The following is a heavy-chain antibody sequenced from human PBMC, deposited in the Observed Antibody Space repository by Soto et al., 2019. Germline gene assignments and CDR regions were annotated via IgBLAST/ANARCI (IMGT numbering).Heavy chain of an antibody. CDR1: GYSITRGYY. J-gene: IGHJ5*02. V-gene: IGHV4-38-2*02. Sequence: SETLSLTCAVSGYSITRGYYWAWVRQSPGKGLEWIGSIYHSGKTYYKPSLRSRVTISVDTAKNQFSLRLTSVTAADTAVYYCATDKRVTMIGGWFDPWGQGTLVTVSS. CDR2: IYHSGKT. CDR3: ATDKRVTMIGGWFDP. D-gene: IGHD3-22*01.